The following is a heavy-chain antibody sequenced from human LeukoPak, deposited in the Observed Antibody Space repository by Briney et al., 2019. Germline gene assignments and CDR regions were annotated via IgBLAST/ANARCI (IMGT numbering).Heavy chain of an antibody. V-gene: IGHV3-74*01. D-gene: IGHD3-10*01. J-gene: IGHJ4*02. Sequence: TGGSLRLSCAASGFTFSSYWMHWVRQVPWKGLEWVSRIHSDGRSTTYADSVKGRFTISRDDAKNTLYLQMNSLRAEDTAVYYCAKDSPLWFGELLSYYFDYWGQGTLVTVSS. CDR1: GFTFSSYW. CDR3: AKDSPLWFGELLSYYFDY. CDR2: IHSDGRST.